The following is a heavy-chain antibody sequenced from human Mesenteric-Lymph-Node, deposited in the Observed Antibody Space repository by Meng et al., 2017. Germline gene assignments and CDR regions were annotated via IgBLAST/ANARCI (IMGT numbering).Heavy chain of an antibody. CDR2: IIPIFGTA. J-gene: IGHJ4*02. V-gene: IGHV1-69*13. Sequence: SVKVSCKASGYTFTSYGISWVRQAPGQGLEWMGGIIPIFGTANYAQKFQGRVTITADESTSTAYMELSSLRSDDTAVYYCARDSTLWWPKLGHRTYFDYWGQGTLVTVSS. CDR3: ARDSTLWWPKLGHRTYFDY. CDR1: GYTFTSYG. D-gene: IGHD4/OR15-4a*01.